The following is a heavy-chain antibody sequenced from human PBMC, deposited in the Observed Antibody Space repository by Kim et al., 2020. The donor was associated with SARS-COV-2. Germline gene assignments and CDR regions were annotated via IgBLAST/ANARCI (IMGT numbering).Heavy chain of an antibody. CDR3: ASPQSRYDFWSGLAGGDYYGMDV. J-gene: IGHJ6*02. Sequence: SETLSLTCTVSGGSISSSSHYWGWIRQPPGKGLEWIGSIYYSGSTYYNPSLKSRVTISVDTSKNQFSLKLSSVTAADTAVYYCASPQSRYDFWSGLAGGDYYGMDVWGQGTTVTVSS. V-gene: IGHV4-39*01. CDR1: GGSISSSSHY. D-gene: IGHD3-3*01. CDR2: IYYSGST.